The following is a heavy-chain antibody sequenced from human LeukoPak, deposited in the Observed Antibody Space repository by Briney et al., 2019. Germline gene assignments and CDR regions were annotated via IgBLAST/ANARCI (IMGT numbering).Heavy chain of an antibody. D-gene: IGHD5/OR15-5a*01. V-gene: IGHV1-46*01. J-gene: IGHJ6*03. CDR3: ARNIVSTIDSNYYMDV. Sequence: ASVKVSCKASGYTFTSYYMHCVRQAPGQGLEWMGIINPSGGSTSYAQKFQGRVTMTRDMSTSTVYMELSSLRSEDTAVYYCARNIVSTIDSNYYMDVWGKGTTVTVSS. CDR1: GYTFTSYY. CDR2: INPSGGST.